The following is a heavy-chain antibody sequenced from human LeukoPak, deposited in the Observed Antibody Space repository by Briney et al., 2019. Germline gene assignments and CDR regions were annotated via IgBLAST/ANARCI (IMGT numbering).Heavy chain of an antibody. CDR2: IYYSGST. J-gene: IGHJ4*02. CDR1: GGSLSSSRYY. D-gene: IGHD5-24*01. V-gene: IGHV4-39*07. CDR3: ARGDGL. Sequence: TSETLSLTCTVSGGSLSSSRYYWGWIRQPPGKGLEWIGSIYYSGSTYDNPSLKSRVTISVDTSKNHVSLKLNSVTAADTAVYYCARGDGLWGQGTLVTVSS.